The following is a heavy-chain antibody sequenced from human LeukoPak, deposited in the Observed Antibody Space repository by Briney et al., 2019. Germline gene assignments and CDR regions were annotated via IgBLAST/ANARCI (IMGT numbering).Heavy chain of an antibody. J-gene: IGHJ4*02. D-gene: IGHD3-10*01. Sequence: PSQTLSLTCTVSGGSISSGSYYWSWIRQPPGKGLEWIGHRYYSGDTNYNPSLKSRVAISVDTSKNQFSLTLSSVTAADTAVYYCARRSSRYFGSRSYRKYYFDYWGQGTLVIVSS. CDR1: GGSISSGSYY. CDR2: RYYSGDT. V-gene: IGHV4-61*01. CDR3: ARRSSRYFGSRSYRKYYFDY.